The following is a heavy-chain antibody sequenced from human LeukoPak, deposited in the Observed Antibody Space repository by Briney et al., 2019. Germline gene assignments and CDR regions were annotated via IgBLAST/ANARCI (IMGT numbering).Heavy chain of an antibody. CDR1: GFTFSSYA. CDR2: ISYDGSNK. J-gene: IGHJ6*02. CDR3: ARDHAPSIYYYYGMDV. Sequence: PGGSLRLSCAASGFTFSSYAMHRVRQAPGKGLEWVAVISYDGSNKYYADSVKGRFTISRDNSKNTLYLQMNSLRAEDTAVYYCARDHAPSIYYYYGMDVWGQGTTVTVSS. V-gene: IGHV3-30-3*01. D-gene: IGHD2-2*01.